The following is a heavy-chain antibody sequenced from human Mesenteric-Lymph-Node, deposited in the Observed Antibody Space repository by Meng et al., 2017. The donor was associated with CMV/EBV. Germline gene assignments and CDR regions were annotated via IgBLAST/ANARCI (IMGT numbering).Heavy chain of an antibody. CDR2: IYYSGST. V-gene: IGHV4-39*01. CDR1: GGSISSSRYY. J-gene: IGHJ5*02. CDR3: ARPHYYGSGSSPWFDP. Sequence: QLQLQESGPGLVKPSETLSLTCTVSGGSISSSRYYWGWIRQPPGKGLEWIGSIYYSGSTYYNPSLKSRVTISVDTSKNQFSLKLSSVTAADAAVHYCARPHYYGSGSSPWFDPWGQGTLVTVSS. D-gene: IGHD3-10*01.